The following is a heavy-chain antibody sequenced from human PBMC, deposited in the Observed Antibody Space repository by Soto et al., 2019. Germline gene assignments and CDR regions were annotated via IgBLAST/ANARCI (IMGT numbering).Heavy chain of an antibody. Sequence: QVQLVQPGAEVKKPGASVKFSCKASGYIFTNFYIHWVRQAPGQGLEWIGIINPNGGSTNYAQNFQGRVTMTRDTSTSTVYMDPSSPRSEDTAVYYCTRGLASGDYWGQGTLITVSS. CDR2: INPNGGST. J-gene: IGHJ4*02. CDR3: TRGLASGDY. V-gene: IGHV1-46*03. D-gene: IGHD6-6*01. CDR1: GYIFTNFY.